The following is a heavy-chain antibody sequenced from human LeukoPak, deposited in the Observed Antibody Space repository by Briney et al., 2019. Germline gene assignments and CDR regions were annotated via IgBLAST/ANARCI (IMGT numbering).Heavy chain of an antibody. V-gene: IGHV1-46*01. J-gene: IGHJ4*02. CDR1: GYTFTSYY. D-gene: IGHD3-22*01. CDR3: ARQIHYYDDSSGYYSD. CDR2: INPSGGGT. Sequence: GASVKVSCKASGYTFTSYYMHWVRQAPGQGLEWRGIINPSGGGTSYAQKLQGRGTMTRDTSTSTVYMELSSLRAEDTPMSYGARQIHYYDDSSGYYSDGGQGTLVTVSS.